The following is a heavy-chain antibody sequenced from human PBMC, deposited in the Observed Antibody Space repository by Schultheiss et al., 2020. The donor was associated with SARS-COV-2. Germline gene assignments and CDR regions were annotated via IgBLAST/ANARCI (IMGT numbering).Heavy chain of an antibody. J-gene: IGHJ6*03. CDR3: ARRGRYCSSTSCYMADYYYYYYMDV. V-gene: IGHV4-59*01. CDR2: IYYTGTT. D-gene: IGHD2-2*02. CDR1: GGSISSYY. Sequence: SETLSLTCTVSGGSISSYYWSWIRQPPGKGLEWIGYIYYTGTTNFNPSLESRAAISADTSRNQFSLKLSSVTAADTAVYYCARRGRYCSSTSCYMADYYYYYYMDVWGKGTTVTVSS.